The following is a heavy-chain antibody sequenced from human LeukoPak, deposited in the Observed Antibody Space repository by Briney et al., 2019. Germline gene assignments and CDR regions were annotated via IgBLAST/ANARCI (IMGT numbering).Heavy chain of an antibody. CDR3: ATEKALVVITYFDY. D-gene: IGHD3-22*01. V-gene: IGHV3-23*01. CDR2: ISGSGGST. CDR1: GFTFSSYA. J-gene: IGHJ4*02. Sequence: GGSLRLSCADTGFTFSSYAMSWVRQAPGKGLEWVSSISGSGGSTYYADSVKGRFTISRDNSKNTLYLQVNSLRAEDTAVYYCATEKALVVITYFDYWGQGTLVTVSS.